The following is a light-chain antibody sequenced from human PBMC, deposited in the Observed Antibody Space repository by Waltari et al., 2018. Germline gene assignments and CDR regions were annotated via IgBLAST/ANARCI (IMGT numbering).Light chain of an antibody. CDR3: HSRDSSSTRF. CDR2: GQN. Sequence: SSELTQDPTVSVALGQTVRITCQGDSLRRYYPSWYQQRPGQAPILVLYGQNSRPSGIPDRLSGSISGNTASLTITGAQAEDEADYYCHSRDSSSTRFFGGGTRLTV. J-gene: IGLJ2*01. CDR1: SLRRYY. V-gene: IGLV3-19*01.